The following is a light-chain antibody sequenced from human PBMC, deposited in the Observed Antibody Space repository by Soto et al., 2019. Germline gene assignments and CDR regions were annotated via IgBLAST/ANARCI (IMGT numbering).Light chain of an antibody. CDR3: QHYNNYLAWT. CDR1: QSVSNK. Sequence: EIVMTQSPATLSVSPGERATLFCRASQSVSNKLAWYQQKPGQAPSLLIFNADTRATGIPARFSGSGSGTEFTLTISSVQSADFAVYYCQHYNNYLAWTVGQGTKVEIK. J-gene: IGKJ1*01. V-gene: IGKV3-15*01. CDR2: NAD.